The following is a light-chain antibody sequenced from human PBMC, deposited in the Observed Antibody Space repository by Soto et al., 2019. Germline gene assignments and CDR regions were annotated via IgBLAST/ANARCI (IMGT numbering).Light chain of an antibody. Sequence: DIQMTQSPSTLSASVGDRVTITCRASQSISSWLAWYQQKKGKAPNLLIYDASSLESGVTSRFSGSGSGTEFTLTISSLQPDDFATYYCQQYNSYSLTFGQGTNLEI. CDR1: QSISSW. CDR2: DAS. J-gene: IGKJ1*01. V-gene: IGKV1-5*01. CDR3: QQYNSYSLT.